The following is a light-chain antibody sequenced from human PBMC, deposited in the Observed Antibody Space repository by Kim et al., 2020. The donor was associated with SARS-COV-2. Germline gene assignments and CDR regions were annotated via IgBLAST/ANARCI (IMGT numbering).Light chain of an antibody. Sequence: DIQMTQSPSTLSTSLGDRVSITCRASQSIGTWLAWYQQKPGKAPKFLIYKASILQFGVPSRFSGSGSGTEFTLTINSLQPDDFATYYCQQYDTSPYTFGQGTKLEI. V-gene: IGKV1-5*03. CDR3: QQYDTSPYT. J-gene: IGKJ2*01. CDR1: QSIGTW. CDR2: KAS.